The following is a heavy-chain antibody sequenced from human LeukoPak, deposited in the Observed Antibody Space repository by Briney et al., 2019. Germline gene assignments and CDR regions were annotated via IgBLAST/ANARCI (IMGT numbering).Heavy chain of an antibody. CDR3: ARGPNYVWGSYGYFVY. V-gene: IGHV4-30-4*01. CDR2: IYYSGST. J-gene: IGHJ4*02. CDR1: GASISTGDYY. D-gene: IGHD3-16*01. Sequence: SETLSLTCTVSGASISTGDYYWSWIRQPPGKGLEWIGYIYYSGSTDYNPSLKSRFTISVDTSKNQFSLKLSSVTAADTAVYYCARGPNYVWGSYGYFVYWGQEILVTVSS.